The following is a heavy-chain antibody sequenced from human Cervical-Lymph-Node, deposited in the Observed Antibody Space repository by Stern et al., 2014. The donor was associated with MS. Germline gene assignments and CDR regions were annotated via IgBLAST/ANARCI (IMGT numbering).Heavy chain of an antibody. D-gene: IGHD3-10*01. CDR1: GG. Sequence: QVQLVQSGAEVKKPGSSVKVSCKSSGGISWVRQAPGQGLEWMGGVIPFVGTSNYAQKFQGRVTITEDKSTNTTYLHLSRLTSADTAVYYCARGSGDNWFGPWGQGTLVTVSS. CDR2: VIPFVGTS. J-gene: IGHJ5*02. CDR3: ARGSGDNWFGP. V-gene: IGHV1-69*14.